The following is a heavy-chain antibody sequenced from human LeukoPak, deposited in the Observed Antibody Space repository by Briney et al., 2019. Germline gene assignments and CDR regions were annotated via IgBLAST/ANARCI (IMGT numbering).Heavy chain of an antibody. J-gene: IGHJ4*02. CDR3: SREDY. V-gene: IGHV1-2*02. CDR1: GYTFTGYY. CDR2: INFNSGGT. Sequence: ASVKVSCKASGYTFTGYYIHWVRQAPGQGLEWMGWINFNSGGTNSAQKLQDRVTMTRDTSINTAYIELSRLRSDDTAIYYCSREDYWGQGTLVTVSS.